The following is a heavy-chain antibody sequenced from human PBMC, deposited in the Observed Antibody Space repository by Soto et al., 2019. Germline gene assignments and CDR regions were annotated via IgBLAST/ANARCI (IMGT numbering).Heavy chain of an antibody. CDR3: ARVRRSSGYYYGY. CDR2: INPSGGST. CDR1: GYTFTSYY. V-gene: IGHV1-46*01. J-gene: IGHJ4*02. D-gene: IGHD3-22*01. Sequence: GASVKVSCKASGYTFTSYYMHWVRQAPGQGLEWMGIINPSGGSTSYAQRFQGRVTMTRGTSTSTIYMELSSLRSEDTAVYYCARVRRSSGYYYGYWGQGTPVTVSS.